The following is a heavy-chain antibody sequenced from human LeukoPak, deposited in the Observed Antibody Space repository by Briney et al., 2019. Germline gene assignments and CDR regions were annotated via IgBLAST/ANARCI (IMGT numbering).Heavy chain of an antibody. V-gene: IGHV4-34*01. J-gene: IGHJ6*03. Sequence: SETLSLTCAVYGGSFSGYYRSWIRQPPGKGLEWIGEINHSGSTNYNPSLKSRVTISVDTSKNQFSLKLSSVTAADTAVYYCARASRGTFGYMDVWGKGTTVTVSS. D-gene: IGHD2-2*01. CDR1: GGSFSGYY. CDR3: ARASRGTFGYMDV. CDR2: INHSGST.